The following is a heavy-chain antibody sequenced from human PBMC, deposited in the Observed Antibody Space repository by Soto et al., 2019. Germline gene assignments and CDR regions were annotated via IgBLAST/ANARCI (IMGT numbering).Heavy chain of an antibody. V-gene: IGHV1-69*02. Sequence: QVQLVQSGAEVKKPGSSVKVSCKASGGTFSSYTISRVRQAPGQGLEWMGRIIPILGIANYAQKFQGRVTITADKSTSTAYMELSSLRSEDTAVYYCASLLGYCSGGSCRGDYWGQGTLVTVSS. J-gene: IGHJ4*02. CDR1: GGTFSSYT. D-gene: IGHD2-15*01. CDR2: IIPILGIA. CDR3: ASLLGYCSGGSCRGDY.